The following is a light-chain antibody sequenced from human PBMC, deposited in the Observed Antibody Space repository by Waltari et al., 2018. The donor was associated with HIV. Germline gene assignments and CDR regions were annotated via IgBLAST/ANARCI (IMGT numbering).Light chain of an antibody. Sequence: DIQMTQSPSSLSASVGDRVTITCRPSQSVSSYLNWYQQKPGKAPNLLIYAASRLQSGVPSRFSGSGSGTDFTLTISSLQPEDFATYYCQQTDSTPYTFGQGTKVEIK. CDR1: QSVSSY. V-gene: IGKV1-39*01. CDR2: AAS. J-gene: IGKJ2*01. CDR3: QQTDSTPYT.